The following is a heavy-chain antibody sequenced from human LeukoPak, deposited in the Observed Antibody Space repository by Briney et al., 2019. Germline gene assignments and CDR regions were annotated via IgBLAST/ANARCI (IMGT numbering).Heavy chain of an antibody. V-gene: IGHV4-34*01. Sequence: SETLSLTCAVYGGSFSGYYWSWIRQPPGRGLEWIGEINHSGSTNYNPSLKSRVTISVDTSKNQFSLKLSSVTAADTAVYYCARGGGPRYCSSTSCYARGNYYYYYGMDVWGKGTTVTVSS. CDR3: ARGGGPRYCSSTSCYARGNYYYYYGMDV. CDR1: GGSFSGYY. D-gene: IGHD2-2*01. J-gene: IGHJ6*04. CDR2: INHSGST.